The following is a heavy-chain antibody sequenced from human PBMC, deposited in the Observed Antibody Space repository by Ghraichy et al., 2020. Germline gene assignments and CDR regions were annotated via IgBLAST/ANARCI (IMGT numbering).Heavy chain of an antibody. CDR2: IYYSGNT. Sequence: SETLSLTCTVSGGSITNDDYYWNWIRQHPVKGLEWIGYIYYSGNTHYNPSLKSRITISEDSSKNEISLKLSSVTAADTAVYYCARGYCSSARCHEWEEEGLAYYYYGMDVWGQGTTVTVSS. V-gene: IGHV4-31*03. CDR1: GGSITNDDYY. D-gene: IGHD2-2*01. J-gene: IGHJ6*02. CDR3: ARGYCSSARCHEWEEEGLAYYYYGMDV.